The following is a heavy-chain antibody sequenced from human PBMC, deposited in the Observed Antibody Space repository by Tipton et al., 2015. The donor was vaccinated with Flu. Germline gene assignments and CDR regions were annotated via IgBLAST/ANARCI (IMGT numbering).Heavy chain of an antibody. CDR3: ARGPADRYCGGDCYVYFDY. J-gene: IGHJ4*02. V-gene: IGHV3-30*01. Sequence: SLRLSCAASGFTFSSYAMHWVRQAPGKGLVWVAVISYDGSNKYYADSVKGRFTISRDNSKNTLYLQMNSLRAEDTAVYYCARGPADRYCGGDCYVYFDYWGQGTLVTVSS. CDR2: ISYDGSNK. D-gene: IGHD2-21*01. CDR1: GFTFSSYA.